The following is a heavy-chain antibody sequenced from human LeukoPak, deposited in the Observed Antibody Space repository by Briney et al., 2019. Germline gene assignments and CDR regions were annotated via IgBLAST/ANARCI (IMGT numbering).Heavy chain of an antibody. CDR2: INHSGST. J-gene: IGHJ4*02. CDR1: GGCFSGYY. CDR3: AMILTGIDY. V-gene: IGHV4-34*01. D-gene: IGHD3-9*01. Sequence: SETLSLTCAVYGGCFSGYYWSWIRQPPGKGLEWIGEINHSGSTNYNPSLKSRVTISVDTSKNQFSLKLSSVTAADTAVYYCAMILTGIDYWGQGTLVTVSS.